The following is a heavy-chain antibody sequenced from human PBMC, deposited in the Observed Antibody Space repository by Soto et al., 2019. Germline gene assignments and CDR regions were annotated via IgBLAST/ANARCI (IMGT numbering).Heavy chain of an antibody. Sequence: PSETLALTCTVSGTSMISYYWSWIRQPPGKGLEWIGYIYSSGSTKYNPSLKSRVTISGDTSKNQFSLKVTSVTAADTAVYYCARDPMTDKYYGMDVWGQGTTVTVSS. J-gene: IGHJ6*02. D-gene: IGHD2-21*02. CDR3: ARDPMTDKYYGMDV. CDR1: GTSMISYY. CDR2: IYSSGST. V-gene: IGHV4-59*01.